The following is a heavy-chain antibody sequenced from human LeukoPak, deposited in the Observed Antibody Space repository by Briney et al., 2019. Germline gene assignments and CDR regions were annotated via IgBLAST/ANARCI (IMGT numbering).Heavy chain of an antibody. Sequence: GGSLRLSCAASGFTFSSYWMHWVRQAPGKGLVWVSRINSDASTTSYADSVKGRFTISRDNAKNTLHLQMNSLRAEHTAVYYCTRVAGSGSVDWGQGTLVTVSS. CDR2: INSDASTT. J-gene: IGHJ4*02. CDR3: TRVAGSGSVD. D-gene: IGHD1-26*01. CDR1: GFTFSSYW. V-gene: IGHV3-74*01.